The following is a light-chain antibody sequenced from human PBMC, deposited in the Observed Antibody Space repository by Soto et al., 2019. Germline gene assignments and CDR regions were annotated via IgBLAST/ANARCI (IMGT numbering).Light chain of an antibody. V-gene: IGKV3-20*01. CDR1: QSVSSTY. Sequence: EIVLTQSPGTLSLSPGERATLSCRASQSVSSTYFAWYQQKPGQALRLLIYGAASRATGIPDRFSGSGSGTDFTLTISKLEPEDFAEYYCQQYGSSPPTFGHQTKLEIK. J-gene: IGKJ2*01. CDR2: GAA. CDR3: QQYGSSPPT.